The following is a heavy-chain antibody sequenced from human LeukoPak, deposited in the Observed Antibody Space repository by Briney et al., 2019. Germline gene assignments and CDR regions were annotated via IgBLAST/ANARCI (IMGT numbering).Heavy chain of an antibody. D-gene: IGHD3-10*01. CDR2: IFYSGTT. CDR1: GASISSHY. CDR3: ARDYYGSGRRLGAFDI. Sequence: SETLSLTCSVSGASISSHYWSWIRQSPGKGLEWIGYIFYSGTTNYNPSLKSRVTISVDTSKNQFSVRLSSVTAADTAVYYCARDYYGSGRRLGAFDIWGQGTMVTVSS. J-gene: IGHJ3*02. V-gene: IGHV4-59*11.